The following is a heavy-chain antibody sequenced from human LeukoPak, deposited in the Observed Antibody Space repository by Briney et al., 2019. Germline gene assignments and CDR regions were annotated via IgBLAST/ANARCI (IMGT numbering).Heavy chain of an antibody. CDR2: IIPIFGTA. J-gene: IGHJ3*02. CDR3: ARGLLIDRAMGMSQSSWNPWDI. V-gene: IGHV1-69*05. D-gene: IGHD5-18*01. Sequence: SVKVSCKASGYTFTSYDINWVRQATGQGLEWMGRIIPIFGTANYAQKFQGRVTITTDESTSTAYMELSSLRSEDTAVYYCARGLLIDRAMGMSQSSWNPWDIWGQGTMVTVSS. CDR1: GYTFTSYD.